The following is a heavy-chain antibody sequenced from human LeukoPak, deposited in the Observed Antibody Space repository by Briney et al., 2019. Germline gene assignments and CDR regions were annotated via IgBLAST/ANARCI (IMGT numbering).Heavy chain of an antibody. V-gene: IGHV3-33*01. CDR2: IWYDGTNK. J-gene: IGHJ4*02. D-gene: IGHD7-27*01. Sequence: PGGSLRLSCAASGFTFSDYGMHWVRQAPGKGLEWVALIWYDGTNKYYVDSVKGRFTISRDNSKNTLYLQMNSLRADDTAVYYCARESLGFDYWGQGTLVAVSS. CDR1: GFTFSDYG. CDR3: ARESLGFDY.